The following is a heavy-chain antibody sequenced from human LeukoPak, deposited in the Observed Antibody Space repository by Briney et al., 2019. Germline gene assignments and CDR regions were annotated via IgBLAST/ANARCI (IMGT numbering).Heavy chain of an antibody. Sequence: GGSLRPSCAASGFIFSSYALHWVRQAPSKGLEWVAVISNDGSNKYYADSVKGRFTISRDNAKNSLYLQMNSLRAEDTAAYYCASDSAAAGRGGHDAFDIWGQGTMVTVSS. CDR1: GFIFSSYA. D-gene: IGHD6-13*01. CDR2: ISNDGSNK. CDR3: ASDSAAAGRGGHDAFDI. J-gene: IGHJ3*02. V-gene: IGHV3-30*04.